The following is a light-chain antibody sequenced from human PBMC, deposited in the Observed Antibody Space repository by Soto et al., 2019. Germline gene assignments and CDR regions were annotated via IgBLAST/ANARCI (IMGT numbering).Light chain of an antibody. V-gene: IGKV3-20*01. J-gene: IGKJ1*01. Sequence: EIVMTQSPATLSVSPGERATLSCRASQSVSTNLAWYQQKPGQAPRLLIYGASSRATGIPDRFSGSGSGTDFPLPISRLEPENFEVYFCQQFGSSPWRFGQGTK. CDR2: GAS. CDR3: QQFGSSPWR. CDR1: QSVSTN.